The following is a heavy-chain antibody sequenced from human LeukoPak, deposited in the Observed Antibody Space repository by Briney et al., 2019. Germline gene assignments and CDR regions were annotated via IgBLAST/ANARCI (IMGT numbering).Heavy chain of an antibody. Sequence: PGGSLRLSCAASGFTFSNYDMSWVRQAPGRGLEWVSSINNSGGKIYYADSVKGRFTISRDNSKNTLYVQMNSLRVEDTAIYYCAKHGEAYGDSRTDYWGQGTLVTVPS. D-gene: IGHD4-17*01. CDR2: INNSGGKI. CDR1: GFTFSNYD. CDR3: AKHGEAYGDSRTDY. J-gene: IGHJ4*02. V-gene: IGHV3-23*01.